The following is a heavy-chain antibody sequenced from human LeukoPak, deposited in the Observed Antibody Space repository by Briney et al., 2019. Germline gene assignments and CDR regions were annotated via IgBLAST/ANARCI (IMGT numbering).Heavy chain of an antibody. V-gene: IGHV3-30*04. J-gene: IGHJ3*02. CDR3: TRPYYDTSGYYSDTFDI. Sequence: GGSLRLSCAASGFTLSNYEMHWVRQAPGKGLEWVAIISKDGNNKYYADSVKGRFTISRDNSKNTLYLQMNSLRAEDTAVYFCTRPYYDTSGYYSDTFDIWGQGTMVTVSS. CDR1: GFTLSNYE. CDR2: ISKDGNNK. D-gene: IGHD3-22*01.